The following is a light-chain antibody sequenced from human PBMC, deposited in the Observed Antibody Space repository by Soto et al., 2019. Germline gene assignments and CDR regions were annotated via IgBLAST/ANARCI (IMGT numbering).Light chain of an antibody. CDR1: SSDIGGYNY. V-gene: IGLV2-14*01. J-gene: IGLJ2*01. CDR2: DVS. CDR3: SSYASSNTQV. Sequence: QSVLTQPASVSGSPGQSITVSCIGTSSDIGGYNYVSGYQQHPGKAPKLMIHDVSNRPSGVSDRFSGSKSGNTASLTISGLQADDEAYYYCSSYASSNTQVFGGGTKVTVL.